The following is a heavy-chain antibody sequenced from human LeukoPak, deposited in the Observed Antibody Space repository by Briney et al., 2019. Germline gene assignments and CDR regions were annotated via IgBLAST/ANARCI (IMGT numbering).Heavy chain of an antibody. CDR2: IVVGSGNT. D-gene: IGHD3-10*01. Sequence: GASVKVSCKASGFTFTSSAMQWVLQARGQRLEWIGWIVVGSGNTNYAQKFQERVTITRDMSTSTAYMELSSLRSEDTAVYYCAAVWGSGSWDNWGQGTLVTVSS. CDR3: AAVWGSGSWDN. V-gene: IGHV1-58*02. J-gene: IGHJ4*02. CDR1: GFTFTSSA.